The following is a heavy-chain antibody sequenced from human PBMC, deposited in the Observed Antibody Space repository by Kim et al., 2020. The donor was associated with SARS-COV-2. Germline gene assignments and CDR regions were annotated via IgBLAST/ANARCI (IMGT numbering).Heavy chain of an antibody. CDR3: ARCFGDPHYYFEY. V-gene: IGHV3-33*01. J-gene: IGHJ4*02. Sequence: GGSLRLSCAASGFTFSNYAMHWVCQAPGRELEWVAVIWNDGSNKHYADSVKGRFTISRDNSKNTLYLQMNSLRAEDTAVYYCARCFGDPHYYFEYRGQGTLVTVSS. CDR2: IWNDGSNK. D-gene: IGHD2-21*01. CDR1: GFTFSNYA.